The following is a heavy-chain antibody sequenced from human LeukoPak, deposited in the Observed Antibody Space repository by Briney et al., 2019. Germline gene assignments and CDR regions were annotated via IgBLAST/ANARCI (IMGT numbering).Heavy chain of an antibody. D-gene: IGHD1-26*01. J-gene: IGHJ3*02. CDR1: GFTFSNYW. CDR3: AREPPPGPLVGAITLAFDI. V-gene: IGHV3-53*05. CDR2: IYSGGST. Sequence: SGGSLRLSCAASGFTFSNYWMHWVRQAPGKGLVWVSRIYSGGSTYYADSVKGRFTISRDNSKNTLYLQMSSLRSEDTAVYYCAREPPPGPLVGAITLAFDIWGQGTMVTVSS.